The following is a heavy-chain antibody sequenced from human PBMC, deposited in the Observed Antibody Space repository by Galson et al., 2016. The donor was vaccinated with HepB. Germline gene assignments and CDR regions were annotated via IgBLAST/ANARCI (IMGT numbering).Heavy chain of an antibody. J-gene: IGHJ4*02. CDR1: GAFIGDTDYY. CDR2: YYCSGST. Sequence: TLSLTCNVSGAFIGDTDYYWGWIRQAPGKGLEWIGSYYCSGSTYYMPSLKSRVTISVDMSKTHFSLKVNSVTAADTAVYYCARAKYGSGTLFDYWGQGTLVAVSS. CDR3: ARAKYGSGTLFDY. D-gene: IGHD3-10*01. V-gene: IGHV4-39*02.